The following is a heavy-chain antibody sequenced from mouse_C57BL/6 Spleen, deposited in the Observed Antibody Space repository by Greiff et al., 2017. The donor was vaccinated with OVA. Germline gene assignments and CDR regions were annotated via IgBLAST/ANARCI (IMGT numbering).Heavy chain of an antibody. CDR2: IRSKSNNYAT. V-gene: IGHV10-1*01. CDR3: VRHGDYYGSSYWHWYFDV. D-gene: IGHD1-1*01. J-gene: IGHJ1*03. CDR1: GFSFNTYA. Sequence: EVKLVESGGGLVQPKGSLKLSCAASGFSFNTYAMNWVRQAPGTGLEWVARIRSKSNNYATYYADSVKDRFTISRDDSESMLYLQMNNLKTEDTAMYYCVRHGDYYGSSYWHWYFDVWGTGTTVTVSS.